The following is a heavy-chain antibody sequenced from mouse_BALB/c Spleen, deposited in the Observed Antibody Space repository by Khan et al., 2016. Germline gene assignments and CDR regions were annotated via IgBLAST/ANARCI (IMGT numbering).Heavy chain of an antibody. Sequence: VQLKQSGAELVKPGASVKLSCTASGFNIKDTYMHWVKQRPEQGLEWIGKIDPTNGNTNYDPKFQGKATITADTSSHTAYLQLSSLASEDTAVYYCASRTLTPQYFDVWGAGTTVTVSS. CDR2: IDPTNGNT. V-gene: IGHV14-3*02. J-gene: IGHJ1*01. CDR3: ASRTLTPQYFDV. CDR1: GFNIKDTY.